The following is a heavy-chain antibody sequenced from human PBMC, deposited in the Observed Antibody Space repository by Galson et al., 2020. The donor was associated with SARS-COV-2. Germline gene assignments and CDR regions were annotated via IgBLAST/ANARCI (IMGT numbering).Heavy chain of an antibody. CDR1: GFTFTSSA. CDR2: IVVGSGNT. J-gene: IGHJ3*02. Sequence: SVKVSCKASGFTFTSSAVQWVRQARGQRLEWIGWIVVGSGNTNYAQKFQERVTITRDMSTSTAYMELSSLRSEDTAVYYGAAASCSSTSCYDAFDIWGQGTMVTVSS. CDR3: AAASCSSTSCYDAFDI. D-gene: IGHD2-2*01. V-gene: IGHV1-58*01.